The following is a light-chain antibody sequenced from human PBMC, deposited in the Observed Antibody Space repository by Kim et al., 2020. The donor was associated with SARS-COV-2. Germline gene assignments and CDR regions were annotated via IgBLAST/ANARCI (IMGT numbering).Light chain of an antibody. CDR1: RSNIGSNY. Sequence: GQRVNISCSGGRSNIGSNYVYWYQQLPGTAPKLLIHNNDQRPSGVPDRFSGSKSATSASLAISGLRSEDEAGYYCAAWDASLSGWVFGGGTQLTVL. J-gene: IGLJ3*02. V-gene: IGLV1-47*02. CDR3: AAWDASLSGWV. CDR2: NND.